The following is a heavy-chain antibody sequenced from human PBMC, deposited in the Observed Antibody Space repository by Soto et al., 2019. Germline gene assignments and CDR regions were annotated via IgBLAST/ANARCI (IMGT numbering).Heavy chain of an antibody. CDR3: TTGPSGYGGNSVKPP. Sequence: GGSLRLSCAASGFTFSNAWMNWVRQAPGKGLEWVGRIKSKTDGGTTDYAAPVKGRFTISRDDLKNTLYLQMNSLKTEDTAVYYCTTGPSGYGGNSVKPPWGQGTLVTVSS. J-gene: IGHJ5*02. CDR2: IKSKTDGGTT. V-gene: IGHV3-15*07. CDR1: GFTFSNAW. D-gene: IGHD4-17*01.